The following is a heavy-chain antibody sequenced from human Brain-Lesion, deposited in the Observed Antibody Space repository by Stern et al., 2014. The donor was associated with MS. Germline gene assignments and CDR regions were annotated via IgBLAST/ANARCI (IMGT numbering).Heavy chain of an antibody. CDR3: ARGERWFDS. D-gene: IGHD3-10*01. Sequence: EDQLAEPGGGLVQPGGSLKLSCAASGFTFSNYWMHWVRQAPGQGLVWVSRVNNDGRRTSYADSVKGRFTMSRDNAKNTLYLQMNSLRVEDTAIYYCARGERWFDSWGQGTLVTVSS. CDR2: VNNDGRRT. CDR1: GFTFSNYW. J-gene: IGHJ5*01. V-gene: IGHV3-74*02.